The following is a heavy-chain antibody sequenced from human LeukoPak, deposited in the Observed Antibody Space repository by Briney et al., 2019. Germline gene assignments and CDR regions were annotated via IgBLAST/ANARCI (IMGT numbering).Heavy chain of an antibody. V-gene: IGHV4-38-2*02. Sequence: SETLSLTCTVSGYSISSGYYWGWIRQPPGKGLGWIGSIYHSGSTYYNPSLKSRVTISVDTSKNQFSLKLSSVTAADTAVYYCAIRYDAFDIWGQGTMVTVSS. CDR3: AIRYDAFDI. CDR1: GYSISSGYY. J-gene: IGHJ3*02. CDR2: IYHSGST.